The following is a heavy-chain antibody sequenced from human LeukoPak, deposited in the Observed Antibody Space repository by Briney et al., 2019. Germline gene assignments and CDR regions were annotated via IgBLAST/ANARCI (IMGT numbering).Heavy chain of an antibody. V-gene: IGHV4-59*08. Sequence: SETLSLTCTVSGGSISSHYWSWIRQPPGKGLEWIGYIYYSGSTNYNPSLKSRVTISADTSKNQFSLKLSSVTAADTAVYYCARGVASSWLTRDAFDIWGQGTMVTVSS. CDR3: ARGVASSWLTRDAFDI. CDR1: GGSISSHY. D-gene: IGHD6-13*01. CDR2: IYYSGST. J-gene: IGHJ3*02.